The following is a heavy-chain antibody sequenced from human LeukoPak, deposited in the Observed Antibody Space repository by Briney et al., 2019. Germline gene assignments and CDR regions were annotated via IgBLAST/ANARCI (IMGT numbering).Heavy chain of an antibody. CDR1: GYTFTSYG. Sequence: GASVKVSCKASGYTFTSYGISWVRQAPGQGLEWMGWISAYNGNTNYAQKLQGRVTMATDTSTSTAYMELRSLRSDDTAVYYCARDGIEGPPPEPLPSDYWGQGTLVTVSS. CDR2: ISAYNGNT. J-gene: IGHJ4*02. V-gene: IGHV1-18*01. D-gene: IGHD2-15*01. CDR3: ARDGIEGPPPEPLPSDY.